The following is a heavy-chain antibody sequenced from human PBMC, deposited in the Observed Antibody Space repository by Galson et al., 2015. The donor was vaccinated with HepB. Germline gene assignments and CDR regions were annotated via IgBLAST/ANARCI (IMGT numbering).Heavy chain of an antibody. V-gene: IGHV3-11*01. CDR2: ISSSGSTPI. CDR1: GFSFSDYY. J-gene: IGHJ5*02. CDR3: ARATLGWFDP. D-gene: IGHD2/OR15-2a*01. Sequence: SLRLSCAASGFSFSDYYMSWIRQAPGKGLEWVSYISSSGSTPISYADAVKGRFTISRDNAKNSLYLQMNSLRAEDTAVYFCARATLGWFDPCGQGTLVTVSS.